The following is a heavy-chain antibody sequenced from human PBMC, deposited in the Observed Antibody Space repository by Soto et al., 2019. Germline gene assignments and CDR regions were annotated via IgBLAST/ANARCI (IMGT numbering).Heavy chain of an antibody. Sequence: SETLSLTCAVSGYSISSGYYWGWIRQPPGKGLEWIGSIYHSGSTYYNPSLKSRVTISVGTSKNQFSLKLSSVTAADTAVYYCARVEGYSYGSPGYYFDYWGQGTLVTVSS. D-gene: IGHD5-18*01. J-gene: IGHJ4*02. CDR3: ARVEGYSYGSPGYYFDY. CDR1: GYSISSGYY. CDR2: IYHSGST. V-gene: IGHV4-38-2*01.